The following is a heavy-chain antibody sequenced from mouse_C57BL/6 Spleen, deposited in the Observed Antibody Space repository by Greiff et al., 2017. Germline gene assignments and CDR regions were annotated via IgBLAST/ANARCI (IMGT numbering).Heavy chain of an antibody. CDR2: IYPRSGNT. CDR3: ARGETAHYFDY. J-gene: IGHJ2*01. D-gene: IGHD3-2*01. CDR1: GYTFTSYG. Sequence: VMLVESGAELARPGASVKLSCKASGYTFTSYGISWVKQRTGQGLEWIGEIYPRSGNTYYNEKFKGKATLTADKSSSTAYMELRSLTSEDSAVYFCARGETAHYFDYWGQGTTLTVSS. V-gene: IGHV1-81*01.